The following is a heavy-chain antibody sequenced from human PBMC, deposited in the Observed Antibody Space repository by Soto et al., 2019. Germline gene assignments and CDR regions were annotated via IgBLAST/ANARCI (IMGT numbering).Heavy chain of an antibody. Sequence: QVQLQESGPGLVKPSQTLSLTCTVSGGSISSGGYYWSWIRQHPGKSLEWIGYIYYSGSTYYNPSLKRRVTISGDTSKNQCALKLSSVTAADTAVYYCARDLAAAGTGYYYGMDVWGQGTTVTVSS. CDR2: IYYSGST. CDR1: GGSISSGGYY. V-gene: IGHV4-31*03. J-gene: IGHJ6*02. CDR3: ARDLAAAGTGYYYGMDV. D-gene: IGHD6-13*01.